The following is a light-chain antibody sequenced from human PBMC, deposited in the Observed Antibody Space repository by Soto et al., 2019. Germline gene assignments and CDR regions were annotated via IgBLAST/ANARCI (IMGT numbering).Light chain of an antibody. V-gene: IGLV2-14*01. Sequence: QSALTQPASVSGSPGQSITISCTGTSSDVGGYKYVSWYQQYPGKATKLMIYEVSNRPSGVSNRFSGSKSGNTASLTISGLQAEDEAEYYCSSYTSSSTSDVVLGGGTEVTVL. J-gene: IGLJ2*01. CDR3: SSYTSSSTSDVV. CDR2: EVS. CDR1: SSDVGGYKY.